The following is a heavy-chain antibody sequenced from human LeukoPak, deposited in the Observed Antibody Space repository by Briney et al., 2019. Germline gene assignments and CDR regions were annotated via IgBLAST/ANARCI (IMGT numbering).Heavy chain of an antibody. V-gene: IGHV4-39*07. CDR1: GGSISSSGYY. D-gene: IGHD1-26*01. CDR3: VRDCGNFETDY. J-gene: IGHJ4*02. CDR2: IYYSGST. Sequence: PSETLSLTCTVSGGSISSSGYYWGWVRQPPGKGLEWIGSIYYSGSTFYNPSLKGRVTISADTSKKQYSLKVTSVTAADTAVYYCVRDCGNFETDYWGQGTLVTVSS.